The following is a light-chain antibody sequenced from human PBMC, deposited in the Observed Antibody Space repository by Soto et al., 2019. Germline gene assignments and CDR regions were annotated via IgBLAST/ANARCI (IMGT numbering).Light chain of an antibody. CDR3: QQYNGWPWT. CDR2: GAS. V-gene: IGKV3-15*01. Sequence: EIVMTQSPVTLSVSPGERATLSCRASQSVSSKLAWYQQKPGQAPRLLMYGASTRATGAPARFSGSGSGTEFTLTITGLQSEDFAVYYCQQYNGWPWTFGLGTKV. J-gene: IGKJ1*01. CDR1: QSVSSK.